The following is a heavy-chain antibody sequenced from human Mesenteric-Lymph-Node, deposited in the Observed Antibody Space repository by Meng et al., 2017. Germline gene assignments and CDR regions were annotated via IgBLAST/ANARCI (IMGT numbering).Heavy chain of an antibody. CDR1: GFTFDDYA. D-gene: IGHD3-22*01. V-gene: IGHV3-9*01. CDR2: ISWNSGSI. Sequence: SLKISCAASGFTFDDYAMHWVRQAPGKGLEWVSGISWNSGSIGYADSVKGRFTISRDNAKNSLYLQMNSLRAEDTALYYCAKDQGAYYYDSSGYYLGGFDYWGQGTLVTVSS. CDR3: AKDQGAYYYDSSGYYLGGFDY. J-gene: IGHJ4*02.